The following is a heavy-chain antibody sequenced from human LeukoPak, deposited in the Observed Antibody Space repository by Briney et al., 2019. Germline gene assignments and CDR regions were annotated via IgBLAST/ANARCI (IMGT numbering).Heavy chain of an antibody. V-gene: IGHV1-69-2*01. CDR1: GYMFSGSY. Sequence: ASVKVSCKVSGYMFSGSYMHWVQQVPGKGLEWMGRVDPEDGKTIYAKKFQGRVTMTADTSIDTAYMDLSSLKSEDTAVYYCATGAITTGYWGQGTLVTVSP. J-gene: IGHJ4*02. CDR3: ATGAITTGY. CDR2: VDPEDGKT. D-gene: IGHD4-11*01.